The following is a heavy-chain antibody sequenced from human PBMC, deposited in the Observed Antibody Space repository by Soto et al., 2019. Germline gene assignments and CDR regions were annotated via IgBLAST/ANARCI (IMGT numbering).Heavy chain of an antibody. CDR2: ITGNSDEI. Sequence: EMQLLESGGGLVQPGGSLRLSCAASGFTFSTYVMSCIRQAPGKGLEWVSSITGNSDEIFYAYSVRGRFTISRDNSNSRVYMQMNSLRAEDTALYYSVESGANWGAFDVWGQGTVVTVSS. J-gene: IGHJ3*01. CDR3: VESGANWGAFDV. CDR1: GFTFSTYV. V-gene: IGHV3-23*01. D-gene: IGHD7-27*01.